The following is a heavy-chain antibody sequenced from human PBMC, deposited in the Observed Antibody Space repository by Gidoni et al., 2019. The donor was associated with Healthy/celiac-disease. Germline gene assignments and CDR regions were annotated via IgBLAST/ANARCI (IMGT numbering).Heavy chain of an antibody. J-gene: IGHJ4*02. Sequence: QLQLQESCPGLVKPSETLSLTCTVSGGSISSSSYYWGWIRQPPGKGLEWIGSIYYSGSTYYNPSLKSRVTISVDTSKNQFSLKLSSVTAADTAVYYCAGQTDYDSSGYRNYFDYWGQGTLVTVSS. V-gene: IGHV4-39*01. CDR2: IYYSGST. CDR3: AGQTDYDSSGYRNYFDY. D-gene: IGHD3-22*01. CDR1: GGSISSSSYY.